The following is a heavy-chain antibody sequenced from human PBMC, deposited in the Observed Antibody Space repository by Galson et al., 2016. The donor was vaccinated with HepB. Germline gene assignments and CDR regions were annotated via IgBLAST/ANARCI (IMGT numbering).Heavy chain of an antibody. CDR2: ISSSTDYI. D-gene: IGHD5-18*01. J-gene: IGHJ2*01. CDR3: ARVHGRDTADL. V-gene: IGHV3-21*01. CDR1: GFTFSAYS. Sequence: LRLSCAASGFTFSAYSMHWVRQAPGKGLEWVSSISSSTDYIYYADSVKGRFTISRDNAKNALYLQMNSLRAEDTAVYYCARVHGRDTADLWGRGTLVTVSS.